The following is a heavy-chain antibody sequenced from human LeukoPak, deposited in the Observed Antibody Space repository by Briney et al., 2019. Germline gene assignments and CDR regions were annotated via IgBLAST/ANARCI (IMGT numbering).Heavy chain of an antibody. J-gene: IGHJ4*02. CDR3: ARSPPNYDSSGYYQDY. V-gene: IGHV1-69*04. Sequence: GSSVKVSCKASGGTFSSYAISWVRQAPGQGLEWMGRIIPILGIANYAQKFQGRVTITADKSTSTAYMELSSLRSEDTAVYYCARSPPNYDSSGYYQDYWGQGTLVTVSS. CDR1: GGTFSSYA. CDR2: IIPILGIA. D-gene: IGHD3-22*01.